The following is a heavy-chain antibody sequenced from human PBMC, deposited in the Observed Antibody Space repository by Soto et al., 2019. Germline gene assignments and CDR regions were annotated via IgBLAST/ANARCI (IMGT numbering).Heavy chain of an antibody. J-gene: IGHJ5*02. V-gene: IGHV1-18*01. CDR2: ISAYNGNT. D-gene: IGHD3-10*01. CDR1: GCTLSSFINYP. Sequence: ASVKVSCKACGCTLSSFINYPINWVRQAPGQGLEWMGWISAYNGNTNYAQKLQGRVTMTTDTSTSTAYMELRSLRSDDTAVYYCARDHPAWFGEQVGWFDPWGQGTRVTVSP. CDR3: ARDHPAWFGEQVGWFDP.